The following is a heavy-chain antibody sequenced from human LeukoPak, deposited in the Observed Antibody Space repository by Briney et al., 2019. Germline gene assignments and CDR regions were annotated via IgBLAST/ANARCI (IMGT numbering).Heavy chain of an antibody. Sequence: SETLSLTCSVSGASVSTTAYFWNWIPQPAGEGLELIGRIYSSGNTHYNPSLKSRVTMSLGTSKNQFSLTMNSVTAADSAVYFCASYREAYDLYPHGLDVWGRGTVVTVSS. CDR2: IYSSGNT. D-gene: IGHD5-24*01. CDR3: ASYREAYDLYPHGLDV. V-gene: IGHV4-61*02. CDR1: GASVSTTAYF. J-gene: IGHJ3*01.